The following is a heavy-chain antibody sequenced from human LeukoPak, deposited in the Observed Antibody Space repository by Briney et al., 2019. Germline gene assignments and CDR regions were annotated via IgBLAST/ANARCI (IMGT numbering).Heavy chain of an antibody. V-gene: IGHV3-20*04. CDR3: ARDSDYYGSGSYYIPNWFDP. CDR2: INWNGGST. CDR1: GFTFDDYG. J-gene: IGHJ5*02. Sequence: AGGSLRLSCAASGFTFDDYGMSWVRQAPGKGLEWVSGINWNGGSTGYADSVKGRFIISRDNAKNSLYLQMNSLRAEDTALYYCARDSDYYGSGSYYIPNWFDPWGQGTLVTVSS. D-gene: IGHD3-10*01.